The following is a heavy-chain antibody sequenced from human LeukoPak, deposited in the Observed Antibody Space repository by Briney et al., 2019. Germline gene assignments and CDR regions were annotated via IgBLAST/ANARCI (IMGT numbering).Heavy chain of an antibody. J-gene: IGHJ5*02. CDR3: ARASGGYYNNWFDP. CDR1: GVSISSSSYY. V-gene: IGHV4-39*07. D-gene: IGHD3-22*01. CDR2: IYYSGAP. Sequence: SETLSLTCTVSGVSISSSSYYWGWIRQPPGKGLEWIGSIYYSGAPYYNPSLKSRVTISVDTSKNLFSLRLSSVTAADTAIYYCARASGGYYNNWFDPWGQGTLVTVSS.